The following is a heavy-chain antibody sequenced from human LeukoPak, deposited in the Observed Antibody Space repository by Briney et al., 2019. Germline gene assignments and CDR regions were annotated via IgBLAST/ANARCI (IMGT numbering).Heavy chain of an antibody. CDR3: ASSPYYYDSSGYPNWFDP. Sequence: SVKVSCEASGGTFSSYAISWVRQAPGQGLEWMGRIIPILGIANYAQKFQGRVTITADKSTSTAYMELSSLRSEDTAVYYCASSPYYYDSSGYPNWFDPWGQGTLVTVSS. D-gene: IGHD3-22*01. CDR1: GGTFSSYA. J-gene: IGHJ5*02. CDR2: IIPILGIA. V-gene: IGHV1-69*04.